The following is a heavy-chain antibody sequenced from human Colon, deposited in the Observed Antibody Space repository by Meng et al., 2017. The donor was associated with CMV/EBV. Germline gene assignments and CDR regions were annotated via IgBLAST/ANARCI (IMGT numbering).Heavy chain of an antibody. CDR2: ISAYNGNT. CDR1: GYTFTTYG. J-gene: IGHJ5*02. Sequence: ASVKVSCKTSGYTFTTYGIDWVRQAPGQGLEWMGWISAYNGNTKYAQKLQGRVTLTTDTSTSTAYMELRSLRSDDTAVYYCARDTTSSWPNWFDPWGQGTLVTVSS. V-gene: IGHV1-18*01. D-gene: IGHD6-13*01. CDR3: ARDTTSSWPNWFDP.